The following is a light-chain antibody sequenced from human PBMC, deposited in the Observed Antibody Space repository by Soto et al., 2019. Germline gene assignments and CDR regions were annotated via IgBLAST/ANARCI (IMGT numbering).Light chain of an antibody. CDR2: WAS. V-gene: IGKV4-1*01. Sequence: DIVMTQSPDSLAVSLGERATINCKSSQSVLYSSNNKNYLAWYQQKPGQPPELLIYWASTRESGVPDRFSGSGSGTHFTLTISSLQAEDVAVYYCQQYYSSPYTFGQGTKLEIK. CDR1: QSVLYSSNNKNY. CDR3: QQYYSSPYT. J-gene: IGKJ2*01.